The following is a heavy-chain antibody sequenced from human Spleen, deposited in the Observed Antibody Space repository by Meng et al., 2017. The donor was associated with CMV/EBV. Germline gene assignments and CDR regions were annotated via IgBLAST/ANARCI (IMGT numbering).Heavy chain of an antibody. D-gene: IGHD3-3*01. CDR2: IKEDGSDT. CDR1: GVTVSSNY. CDR3: ARDTFRFLDY. V-gene: IGHV3-7*01. J-gene: IGHJ4*02. Sequence: LSLTCAASGVTVSSNYMSWVRQAPGKGLEWVAHIKEDGSDTYYVDSVKGRFTISRDNAKNSLYLQMNSLRAEDTAVYLCARDTFRFLDYWGQGTLVTVSS.